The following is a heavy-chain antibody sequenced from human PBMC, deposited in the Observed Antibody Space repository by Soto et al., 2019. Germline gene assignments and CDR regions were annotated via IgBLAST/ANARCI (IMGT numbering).Heavy chain of an antibody. V-gene: IGHV2-5*02. Sequence: QINLIESGPALVNPTQPLTLTCTFSGFSLSTSGAAVGWVRQPPGRALEWLALIYWDGDKRYNASLGNRLTITKDTPMNQVVLTLTNVDPADTATYYCAHRATMTIFGLIIDNGNWFDPWGQGTRVTVSS. CDR1: GFSLSTSGAA. CDR3: AHRATMTIFGLIIDNGNWFDP. J-gene: IGHJ5*02. D-gene: IGHD3-3*01. CDR2: IYWDGDK.